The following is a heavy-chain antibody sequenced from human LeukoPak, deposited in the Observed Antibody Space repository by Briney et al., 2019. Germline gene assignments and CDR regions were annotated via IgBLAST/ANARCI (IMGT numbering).Heavy chain of an antibody. D-gene: IGHD3-9*01. CDR2: ISGSGGRT. CDR3: ALRNGNDMWTFFEY. Sequence: GGSLRLSCAASGFTFSSYAMSWVRQAPGKGLEWVASISGSGGRTYYADSVKGRFTISRDNSKNTLYLQMNSLRAEDTAVHYCALRNGNDMWTFFEYWGQGTLVTVSS. J-gene: IGHJ4*02. CDR1: GFTFSSYA. V-gene: IGHV3-23*01.